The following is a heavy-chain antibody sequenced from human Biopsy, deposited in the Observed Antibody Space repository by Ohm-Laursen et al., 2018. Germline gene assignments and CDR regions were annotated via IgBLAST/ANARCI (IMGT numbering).Heavy chain of an antibody. J-gene: IGHJ3*01. CDR2: IYTIGDT. CDR3: AREDEGLLRALDL. Sequence: SLSLTCTVSGASMTGYFWTWVRQPAGKGLEWIGHIYTIGDTTYNPSLESRVTMSLDTSKNQFSLKMTSLTAADTAVYFCAREDEGLLRALDLWGQGTMVTVSS. CDR1: GASMTGYF. D-gene: IGHD3-3*01. V-gene: IGHV4-4*07.